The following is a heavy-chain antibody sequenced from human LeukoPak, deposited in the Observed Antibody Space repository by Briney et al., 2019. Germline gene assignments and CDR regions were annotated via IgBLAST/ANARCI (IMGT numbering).Heavy chain of an antibody. CDR1: GGSISSYY. CDR3: ARTQTPYVYVWN. CDR2: IYYSGST. D-gene: IGHD3-16*01. V-gene: IGHV4-59*01. J-gene: IGHJ4*02. Sequence: SETLSLTCTVSGGSISSYYWSWIRQPPGKGLEWIGYIYYSGSTNYNPSLKSRVTISVDTSKNQFSLKLSSVTAADTAVYYCARTQTPYVYVWNWGQGTLVTASS.